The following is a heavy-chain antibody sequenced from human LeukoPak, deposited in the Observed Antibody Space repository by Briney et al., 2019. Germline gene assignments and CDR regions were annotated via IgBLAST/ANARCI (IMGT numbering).Heavy chain of an antibody. V-gene: IGHV3-23*01. CDR3: AKELCSGGSCYRGIFDY. D-gene: IGHD2-15*01. CDR1: GFTFSSYA. J-gene: IGHJ4*02. CDR2: ISGSGGSI. Sequence: GGSLRLSCAASGFTFSSYAMSWVRQAPGKGLEWVSAISGSGGSIYYADSVKGRFTISRDNSKNTLYLQMNSLRAEDTAVYYCAKELCSGGSCYRGIFDYWGQGTLVTVSS.